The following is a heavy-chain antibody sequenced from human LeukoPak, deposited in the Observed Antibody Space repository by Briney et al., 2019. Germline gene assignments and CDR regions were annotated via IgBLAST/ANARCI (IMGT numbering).Heavy chain of an antibody. J-gene: IGHJ4*02. V-gene: IGHV3-33*08. Sequence: GRSLRLSCAASGFTFSSYGMHWVRQAPGKGLEWMTTIWHDGNNKYYADSVKGRFAISRDNSKNTLYVQMSSLRVEDTAVYYCARDSRAYGSGATIDYWGQGTLVTVSS. D-gene: IGHD2-15*01. CDR1: GFTFSSYG. CDR3: ARDSRAYGSGATIDY. CDR2: IWHDGNNK.